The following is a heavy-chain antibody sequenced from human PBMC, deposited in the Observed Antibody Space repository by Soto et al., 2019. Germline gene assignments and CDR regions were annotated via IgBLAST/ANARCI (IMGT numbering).Heavy chain of an antibody. CDR2: IYYSGST. D-gene: IGHD1-7*01. CDR3: AREGITRTTSGHFYYYYGMDV. CDR1: GGSVSSGSYY. J-gene: IGHJ6*02. Sequence: PSETLSLTCTVSGGSVSSGSYYWSWIRQPPGKGLEWIGYIYYSGSTNYNPSLKSRVTISVDTSKNQFSLKLSSVTAADTAVYYCAREGITRTTSGHFYYYYGMDVWGQGTTVTVSS. V-gene: IGHV4-61*01.